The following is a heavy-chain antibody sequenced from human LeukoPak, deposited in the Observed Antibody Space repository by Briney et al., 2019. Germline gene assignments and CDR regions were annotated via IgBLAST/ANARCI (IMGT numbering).Heavy chain of an antibody. J-gene: IGHJ4*02. D-gene: IGHD3-3*01. V-gene: IGHV1-2*02. Sequence: ASVKVSCKASGYTFTGYAVHWVRQAPGQGLEWMGWINPNSGDTSYAQRFQGRVTMTRDTSISTAYMELSRLRSDDTAVYFCAIDWSGVPYYCDYWGQGTLVTVSS. CDR3: AIDWSGVPYYCDY. CDR2: INPNSGDT. CDR1: GYTFTGYA.